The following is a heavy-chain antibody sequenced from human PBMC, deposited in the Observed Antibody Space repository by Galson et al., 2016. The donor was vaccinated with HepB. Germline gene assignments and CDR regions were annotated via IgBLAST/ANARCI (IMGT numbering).Heavy chain of an antibody. V-gene: IGHV4-39*01. J-gene: IGHJ4*02. Sequence: SETLSLTCTVSGGSITSGIHYWGWIRQPPGKGLEWIGSIFYSGSTYNNPSLKSRVSILVDTSKNQLSLKLSSVTAADTAVYFCARHLRAAVYFESWGQGTLVTVSS. CDR3: ARHLRAAVYFES. CDR2: IFYSGST. D-gene: IGHD6-25*01. CDR1: GGSITSGIHY.